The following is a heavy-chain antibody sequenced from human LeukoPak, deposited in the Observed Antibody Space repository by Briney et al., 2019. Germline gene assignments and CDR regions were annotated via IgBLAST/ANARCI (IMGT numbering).Heavy chain of an antibody. CDR2: ISTSSSTI. CDR1: RFTFSSYG. Sequence: GGSLRLSCAASRFTFSSYGMNWVRQAPGKGLQWVSYISTSSSTIYYADSVKGRFTISRDNAESSLYLQMSSLRPEDTAVYYCARGSGSRIDFWGQGTLVTVSS. D-gene: IGHD1-26*01. J-gene: IGHJ4*02. V-gene: IGHV3-48*04. CDR3: ARGSGSRIDF.